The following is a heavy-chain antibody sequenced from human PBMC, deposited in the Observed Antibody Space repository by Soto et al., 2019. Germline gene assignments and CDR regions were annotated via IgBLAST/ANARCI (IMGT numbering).Heavy chain of an antibody. D-gene: IGHD3-3*01. CDR3: ARDQRFLEWLYRSSFPDY. CDR1: GYTFTSYG. V-gene: IGHV1-18*01. CDR2: ISAYNGNT. Sequence: ASVKVSCKASGYTFTSYGISWVRQAPGQGLEWMGWISAYNGNTNYAQKLQGRVTMTTDTSTSTAYMELRSLGSDDTAVYYCARDQRFLEWLYRSSFPDYWGQGTLVTVSS. J-gene: IGHJ4*02.